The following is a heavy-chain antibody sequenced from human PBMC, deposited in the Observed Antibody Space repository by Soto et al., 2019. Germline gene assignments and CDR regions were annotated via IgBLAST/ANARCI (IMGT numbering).Heavy chain of an antibody. V-gene: IGHV4-30-2*01. Sequence: SETLSLTCNMSGDSYSISTYSWSWIRQPPGKALQWIGFIYQSGVTSYNPSLASRVSISLDRSSNQCSLKLKSVTAADTAVYFCAGMPYTSGLRFDPWGPGTLVTVSS. CDR2: IYQSGVT. J-gene: IGHJ5*02. CDR1: GDSYSISTYS. CDR3: AGMPYTSGLRFDP. D-gene: IGHD6-19*01.